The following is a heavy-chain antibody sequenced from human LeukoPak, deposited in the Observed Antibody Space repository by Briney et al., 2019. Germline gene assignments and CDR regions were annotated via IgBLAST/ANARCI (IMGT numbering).Heavy chain of an antibody. CDR2: MTGSSSSTTK. D-gene: IGHD3-10*01. CDR1: GFTFSSYK. CDR3: ARASNVLLWFGELGNFDC. V-gene: IGHV3-48*04. Sequence: GGSLRLSCAASGFTFSSYKMNWVRQAPGKGLEWVSYMTGSSSSTTKYYADSVKGRFTISRDNAKNSLYLQMNSLRAEDTAVYYCARASNVLLWFGELGNFDCWGQGTLVTVSS. J-gene: IGHJ4*02.